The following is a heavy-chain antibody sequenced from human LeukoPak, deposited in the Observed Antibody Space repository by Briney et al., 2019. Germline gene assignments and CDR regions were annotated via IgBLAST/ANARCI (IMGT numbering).Heavy chain of an antibody. CDR1: GGSISGSSYY. V-gene: IGHV4-39*01. J-gene: IGHJ4*02. D-gene: IGHD4-17*01. Sequence: SETLSLTCTVSGGSISGSSYYWAWIRQPPGKGLEWIGSGFYSGSAYYNPSLKSRVTISVDTSRNQFSLNLSSVTAAETAVYYCARLRGAMTPVTSDFDYWGQGTLVTVSS. CDR3: ARLRGAMTPVTSDFDY. CDR2: GFYSGSA.